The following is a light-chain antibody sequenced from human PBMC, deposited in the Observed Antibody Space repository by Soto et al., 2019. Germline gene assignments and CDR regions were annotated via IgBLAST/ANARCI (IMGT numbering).Light chain of an antibody. V-gene: IGKV3D-20*02. Sequence: EFVLTQSPGTLSLSPGERATLSCRASQTVRNNYLAWYQQKPGQAPRLLIYDGSIRATGIPARFSDSGSGTDFTLTISSLEPEDFAVYYCQQRSYWPWTFGQGTKVDIK. CDR2: DGS. CDR3: QQRSYWPWT. CDR1: QTVRNNY. J-gene: IGKJ1*01.